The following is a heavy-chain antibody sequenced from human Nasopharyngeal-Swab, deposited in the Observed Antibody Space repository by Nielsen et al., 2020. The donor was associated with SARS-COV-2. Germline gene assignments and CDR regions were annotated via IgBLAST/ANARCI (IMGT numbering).Heavy chain of an antibody. Sequence: GGSLRLPREASGFSISDYGMHWVRQAPGTGPEWVAVLWSDGRNTYYSESVRGRFTISRDSSKNKLYLQMDSLRGEDTAVYHCARDRSQYSEWLFHFDHWGQRILVTVSS. CDR1: GFSISDYG. J-gene: IGHJ4*02. D-gene: IGHD3-9*01. CDR2: LWSDGRNT. CDR3: ARDRSQYSEWLFHFDH. V-gene: IGHV3-33*01.